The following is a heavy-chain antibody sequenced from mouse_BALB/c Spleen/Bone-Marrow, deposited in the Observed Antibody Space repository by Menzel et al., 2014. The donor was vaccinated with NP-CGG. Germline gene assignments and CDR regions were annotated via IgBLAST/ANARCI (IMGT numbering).Heavy chain of an antibody. Sequence: EVKLVESGVELVRPGALVKLSCKASGFNIRDYYMHWVKQRPEQGLEWIGWIDPENGNTIYDPKFQGKASITADTSSNTAYLQLSSLTSEDTAVYYCTRTYSFDYWGQGTTLTVSS. V-gene: IGHV14-1*02. J-gene: IGHJ2*01. CDR3: TRTYSFDY. CDR1: GFNIRDYY. CDR2: IDPENGNT.